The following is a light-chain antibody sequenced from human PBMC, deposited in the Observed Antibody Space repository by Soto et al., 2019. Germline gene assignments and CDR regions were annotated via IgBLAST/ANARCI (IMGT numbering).Light chain of an antibody. CDR2: WAS. Sequence: DIVMTQSPDSLSVSLGERATINCKSSQSVLYSSKNKNYLAWYQQKPGQPPKLLIYWASTRESGVPDRFSGSASGTEFTLTLSSLQAEDVAVYYCQQYYSTPLLSFGGGTKGDIK. V-gene: IGKV4-1*01. CDR1: QSVLYSSKNKNY. J-gene: IGKJ4*01. CDR3: QQYYSTPLLS.